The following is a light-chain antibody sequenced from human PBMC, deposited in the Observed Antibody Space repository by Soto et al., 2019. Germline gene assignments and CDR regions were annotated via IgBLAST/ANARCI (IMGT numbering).Light chain of an antibody. CDR1: LDIGND. Sequence: DIQVTQSPSSLSASIGDRVSITCRASLDIGNDLDWYQQKPGKAPKRLLYHTSTLHSGVPSRFSGAGSGAEFTLKINGLQSEDFATYFCLQHKSYPWTFGQGTKVEL. CDR2: HTS. CDR3: LQHKSYPWT. J-gene: IGKJ1*01. V-gene: IGKV1-17*01.